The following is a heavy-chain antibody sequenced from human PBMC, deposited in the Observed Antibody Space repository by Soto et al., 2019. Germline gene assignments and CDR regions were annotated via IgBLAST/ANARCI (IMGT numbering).Heavy chain of an antibody. J-gene: IGHJ6*02. CDR1: GFTFGDYA. D-gene: IGHD3-3*01. CDR2: IRSKAYGGRT. V-gene: IGHV3-49*04. Sequence: GGSLRLSCTASGFTFGDYAMSWVRQAPGKGLEWVVFIRSKAYGGRTEHAASVKGRFTISRDDSKSIADLQMNSLKTEDTAVYYCTRHRWVRFLEWYYSYYGMDXWGQVTTFTGS. CDR3: TRHRWVRFLEWYYSYYGMDX.